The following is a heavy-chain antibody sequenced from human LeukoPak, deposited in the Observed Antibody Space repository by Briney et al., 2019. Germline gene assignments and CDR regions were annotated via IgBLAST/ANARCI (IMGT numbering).Heavy chain of an antibody. D-gene: IGHD4-17*01. V-gene: IGHV3-49*03. CDR3: TRDEYGVGSNFFDY. CDR2: ITNKAFGGTA. J-gene: IGHJ4*02. Sequence: GGSLRLSCAASGFTFSNAWMSWFRQAPEKGLEGVGFITNKAFGGTAEYAASVKGRFTISRDDSRSIAYLQMDNLRTEDTGVYYCTRDEYGVGSNFFDYWGQGTLVTVST. CDR1: GFTFSNAW.